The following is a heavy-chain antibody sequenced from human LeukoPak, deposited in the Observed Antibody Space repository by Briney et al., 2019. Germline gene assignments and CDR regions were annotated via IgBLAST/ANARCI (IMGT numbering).Heavy chain of an antibody. CDR3: ARLRIAAAGIIKAGSFDY. Sequence: ASVKVSCKASGGTFSCYAISWVRQAPGQGLEWMGGIMPIFGTANYAQKFQGRVTITADESTSTAFMELSCLRSEDTAVYYCARLRIAAAGIIKAGSFDYWGQGTLVTVSS. V-gene: IGHV1-69*13. D-gene: IGHD6-13*01. CDR1: GGTFSCYA. CDR2: IMPIFGTA. J-gene: IGHJ4*02.